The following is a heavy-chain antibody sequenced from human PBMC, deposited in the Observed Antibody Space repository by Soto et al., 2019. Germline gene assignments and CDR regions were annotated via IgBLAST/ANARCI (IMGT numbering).Heavy chain of an antibody. CDR3: AREDSSILSGDWFDP. V-gene: IGHV4-34*01. CDR1: GWSFSGYY. D-gene: IGHD6-13*01. Sequence: SETLSLTCAFYGWSFSGYYWSWIRQPPGKGLEWIGEINHSGSTNYNPSLKSRVTISVDTSKNQFSLKLSSVTAADTAVYYCAREDSSILSGDWFDPWGQGTLVTVSS. CDR2: INHSGST. J-gene: IGHJ5*02.